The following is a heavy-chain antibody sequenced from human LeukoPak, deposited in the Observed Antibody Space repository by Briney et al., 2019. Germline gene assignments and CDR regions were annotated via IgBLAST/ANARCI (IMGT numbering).Heavy chain of an antibody. CDR3: ARDPITMVRGYHFDY. Sequence: PGGSLRLSCAASGFTFSSYWMSWIRQAPGKGLEWVSYISSSGSTIYYADSVKGRFTISRDNAKNSLYLQMNSLRAEDTAVYYCARDPITMVRGYHFDYWGQGTLVTVSS. CDR2: ISSSGSTI. CDR1: GFTFSSYW. J-gene: IGHJ4*02. D-gene: IGHD3-10*01. V-gene: IGHV3-11*01.